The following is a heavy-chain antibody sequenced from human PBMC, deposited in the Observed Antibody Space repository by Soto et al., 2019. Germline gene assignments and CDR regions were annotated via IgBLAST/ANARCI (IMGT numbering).Heavy chain of an antibody. CDR1: GYTFTSYG. J-gene: IGHJ3*02. V-gene: IGHV1-18*01. Sequence: QVQLVQSGAEVKKPGASVKVSCKASGYTFTSYGISWVRQAPGQGLEWMGWISAYNGNTNYAQKLQGRVTMTTDTSTSTAYMELRSLRSDDTAVYYCARTYYDFWSRTQPGAFDIWGQGTMVTVSS. CDR2: ISAYNGNT. CDR3: ARTYYDFWSRTQPGAFDI. D-gene: IGHD3-3*01.